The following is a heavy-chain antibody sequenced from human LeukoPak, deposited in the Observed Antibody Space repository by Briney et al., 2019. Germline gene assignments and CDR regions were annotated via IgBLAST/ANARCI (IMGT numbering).Heavy chain of an antibody. Sequence: GGSLRLSCAASGFTFSDYYMSWIRQAPGKGLEWVSYISSSGSTIYYADSVKGRFTVSRDNAKSSLYLQMNSLRAEDTAVYYCARAMVWDHGDYWGQGTRVTVSS. CDR3: ARAMVWDHGDY. J-gene: IGHJ4*02. V-gene: IGHV3-11*04. CDR1: GFTFSDYY. D-gene: IGHD1-14*01. CDR2: ISSSGSTI.